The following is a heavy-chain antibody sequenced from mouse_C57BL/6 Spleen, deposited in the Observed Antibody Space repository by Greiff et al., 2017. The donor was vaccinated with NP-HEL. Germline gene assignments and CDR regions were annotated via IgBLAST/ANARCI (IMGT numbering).Heavy chain of an antibody. CDR3: ARYHYSNYPLAY. CDR1: GYTFTDYY. CDR2: INPNNGGT. D-gene: IGHD2-5*01. V-gene: IGHV1-26*01. J-gene: IGHJ3*01. Sequence: EVQLQQSGPELVKPGASVKISCKASGYTFTDYYMNWVKQSHGKSLEWIGDINPNNGGTSYNQKFKGKATLTVDKSSSTAYMELRSLTSEDSAVYYCARYHYSNYPLAYWGQGTLVTVSA.